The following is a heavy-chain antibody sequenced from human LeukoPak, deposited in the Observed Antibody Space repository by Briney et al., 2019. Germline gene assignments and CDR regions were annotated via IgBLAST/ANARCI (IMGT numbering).Heavy chain of an antibody. J-gene: IGHJ5*02. CDR3: ARGAPGFITIFGVVISRWFDP. CDR1: GGSFSGYY. D-gene: IGHD3-3*01. V-gene: IGHV4-34*01. Sequence: SETLSLTCAVYGGSFSGYYWSWIRQPPRKGLEWIGEINHSGSTNYNPSLKSRVTISVDTSKNQFSLKLSSVTAADTAVYYCARGAPGFITIFGVVISRWFDPWGQGTLVTVSS. CDR2: INHSGST.